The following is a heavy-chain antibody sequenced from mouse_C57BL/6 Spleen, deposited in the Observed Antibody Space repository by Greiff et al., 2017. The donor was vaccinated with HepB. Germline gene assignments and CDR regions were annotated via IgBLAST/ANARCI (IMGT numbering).Heavy chain of an antibody. CDR1: GFTFSDSG. D-gene: IGHD1-1*01. Sequence: DVMLVESGGGLVKPGGSLKLSCAASGFTFSDSGMHWVRQAPETGLEWVAYISSGSSTFYYADTVKGRFTISRDNAKNTLFLQMTSLRSEDTAMYYCATYYGSSSYYFDYWGQGTTLTVSS. V-gene: IGHV5-17*01. CDR3: ATYYGSSSYYFDY. J-gene: IGHJ2*01. CDR2: ISSGSSTF.